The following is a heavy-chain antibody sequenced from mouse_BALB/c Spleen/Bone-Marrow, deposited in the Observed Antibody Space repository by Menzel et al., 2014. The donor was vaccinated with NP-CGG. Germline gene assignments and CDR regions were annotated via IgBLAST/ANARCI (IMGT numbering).Heavy chain of an antibody. CDR2: IDPANGNT. CDR3: ASYVYGYYLDY. J-gene: IGHJ2*01. V-gene: IGHV14-3*02. CDR1: GFNIKDTY. Sequence: EVKLMESGAELVKPGASVKLSCTASGFNIKDTYMHWVKQGPEQGLEWIGRIDPANGNTKYDPKFQGKASITADTSSNTAYLQLSSLTSEDTAVYYCASYVYGYYLDYWGQGTTLTVSS. D-gene: IGHD2-2*01.